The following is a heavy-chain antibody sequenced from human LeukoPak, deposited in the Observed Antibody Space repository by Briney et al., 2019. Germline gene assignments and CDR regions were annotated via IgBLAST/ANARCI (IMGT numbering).Heavy chain of an antibody. Sequence: SETLSLTCTVSGGSVSSGSYYWSWIRQPPGKGLEWIGYIYYSGRTNYNPSLKSRVTISVDTSKNQFSLKLSSVTAADTAVYYCAREALGYCSGGSCYSAGGYYGMDVWGKGTTVTVSS. D-gene: IGHD2-15*01. CDR1: GGSVSSGSYY. CDR3: AREALGYCSGGSCYSAGGYYGMDV. J-gene: IGHJ6*04. CDR2: IYYSGRT. V-gene: IGHV4-61*01.